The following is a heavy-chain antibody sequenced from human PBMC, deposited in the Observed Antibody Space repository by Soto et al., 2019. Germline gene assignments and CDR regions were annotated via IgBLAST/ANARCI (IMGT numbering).Heavy chain of an antibody. CDR3: ASLQTRYSGYDPFI. Sequence: SETLSLTCTVSGGSISSYYWSWIRQPPGKGLEWIGYIYYSGSTNYNPSIKSRVTISVDTSKNQFSLKLSSVTAADTAVYYCASLQTRYSGYDPFIWGKGTMVTVSS. V-gene: IGHV4-59*01. CDR2: IYYSGST. D-gene: IGHD5-12*01. J-gene: IGHJ3*02. CDR1: GGSISSYY.